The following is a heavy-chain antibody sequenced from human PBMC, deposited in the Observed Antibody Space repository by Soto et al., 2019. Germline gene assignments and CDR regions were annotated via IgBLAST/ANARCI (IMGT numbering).Heavy chain of an antibody. V-gene: IGHV1-18*01. J-gene: IGHJ6*02. D-gene: IGHD5-18*01. CDR3: ARDGVDTATGYYYGMDV. Sequence: ASVKVSCKASGYTFTSYGISWVRQAPGQGLEWMGWISAYNGNTNYAQKLQGRVTMTTDTSTSTAYMELRSLRSDDTAVYYCARDGVDTATGYYYGMDVWSQGTTVTVSS. CDR2: ISAYNGNT. CDR1: GYTFTSYG.